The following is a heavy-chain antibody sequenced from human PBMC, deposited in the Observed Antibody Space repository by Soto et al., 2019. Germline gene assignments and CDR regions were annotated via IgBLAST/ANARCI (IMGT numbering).Heavy chain of an antibody. D-gene: IGHD1-26*01. CDR3: ARDLSGGATFDY. Sequence: EVQLVESGGGLVKPGGSLRLSCAASGFTFSSYSMNWVRQAPGKGLEWVSSFSRSSSYIYYADSVKGRFTISRDNAKNSLYLKMNSLRAEDTAVYYCARDLSGGATFDYWGQGTLVTVSS. J-gene: IGHJ4*02. V-gene: IGHV3-21*01. CDR1: GFTFSSYS. CDR2: FSRSSSYI.